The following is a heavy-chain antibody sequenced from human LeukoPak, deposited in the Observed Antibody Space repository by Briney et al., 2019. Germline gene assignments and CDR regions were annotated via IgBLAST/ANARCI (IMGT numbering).Heavy chain of an antibody. D-gene: IGHD2-15*01. V-gene: IGHV1-2*02. CDR2: INPNSGGT. Sequence: GASVKVSCKASGYTFTGYYMHWVRQAPGQGLEWMGWINPNSGGTNYAQKFQGRVTMTRDTSISTAYMELSRLRSDDTAVYYCARGGNSYCSGGSCYSSGAFDIWGQGTMVTVSS. CDR1: GYTFTGYY. CDR3: ARGGNSYCSGGSCYSSGAFDI. J-gene: IGHJ3*02.